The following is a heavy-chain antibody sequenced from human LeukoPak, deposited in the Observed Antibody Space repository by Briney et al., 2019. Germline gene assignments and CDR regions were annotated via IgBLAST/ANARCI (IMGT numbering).Heavy chain of an antibody. CDR3: ARDVSGSSSWSDFDY. V-gene: IGHV3-66*01. Sequence: GGSLRLSCAASGFTVSSNYMSWVRQAPGKGLDWASVIYSGGSTFYADSVRGRFTISRDNSKNTLYLQMNSLRAEDAAVYYCARDVSGSSSWSDFDYWGQGTLVTVSS. CDR2: IYSGGST. CDR1: GFTVSSNY. J-gene: IGHJ4*02. D-gene: IGHD6-13*01.